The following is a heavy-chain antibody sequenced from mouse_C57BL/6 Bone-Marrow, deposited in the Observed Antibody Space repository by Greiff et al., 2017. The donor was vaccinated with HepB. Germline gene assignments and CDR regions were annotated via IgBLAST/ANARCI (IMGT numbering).Heavy chain of an antibody. CDR3: TKGNYGSFYYAMDY. V-gene: IGHV1-5*01. D-gene: IGHD1-1*01. J-gene: IGHJ4*01. CDR2: IYPGNSDT. Sequence: EVKLVESGTVLARPGASVKMSCKTSGYTFTSYWMHWVKQRPGQGLEWIGAIYPGNSDTSYNQKFKGKAKLTAVTSASTAYMELSSLTNEDSAVYYCTKGNYGSFYYAMDYWGQGTSVTVSS. CDR1: GYTFTSYW.